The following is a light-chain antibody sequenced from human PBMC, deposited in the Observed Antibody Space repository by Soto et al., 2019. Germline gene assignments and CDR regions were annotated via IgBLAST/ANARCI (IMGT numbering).Light chain of an antibody. J-gene: IGLJ1*01. CDR1: SSDVGGYNY. V-gene: IGLV2-14*01. Sequence: QSVLTQPASVSGSPGQSITISCTGTSSDVGGYNYVSWYQQHPGKAPKLMIYDVSNRPSGVSNRFSGSKSGNTASLTISGLQAEDEADYYCSSYTSSSTSLYVFGTGNKVTV. CDR2: DVS. CDR3: SSYTSSSTSLYV.